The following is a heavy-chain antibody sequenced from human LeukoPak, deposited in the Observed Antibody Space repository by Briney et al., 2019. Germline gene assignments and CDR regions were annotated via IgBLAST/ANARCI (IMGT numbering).Heavy chain of an antibody. CDR1: GYTFTGYY. J-gene: IGHJ3*02. CDR3: ARTYSSGWYLNDAFDI. V-gene: IGHV1-2*02. D-gene: IGHD6-19*01. Sequence: EASVKVSCKVSGYTFTGYYMHWVRQAPGQGLEWMGWINPNSGGTNYAQKFQGRVTMTRDTSISTAYMELSRLRSDDTAVYYCARTYSSGWYLNDAFDIWGQGTMVTVSS. CDR2: INPNSGGT.